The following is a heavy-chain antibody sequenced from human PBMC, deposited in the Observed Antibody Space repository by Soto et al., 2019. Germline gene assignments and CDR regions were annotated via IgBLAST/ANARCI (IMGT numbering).Heavy chain of an antibody. V-gene: IGHV1-69*02. J-gene: IGHJ3*02. D-gene: IGHD3-22*01. Sequence: QVQLVQSGAEVKKPGSSVKVSCKASGGTFSSYTISWVRQAPGQGLERMGRFIPILGIANYAQKFQGRATIGSDKSTSTAYMELSSLRAEDTAVYYCARVVGYDSRGSGVEDAFDIWGQGTMVTVSS. CDR3: ARVVGYDSRGSGVEDAFDI. CDR1: GGTFSSYT. CDR2: FIPILGIA.